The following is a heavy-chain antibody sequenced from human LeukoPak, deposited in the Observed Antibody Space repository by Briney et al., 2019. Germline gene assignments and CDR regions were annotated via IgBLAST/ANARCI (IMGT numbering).Heavy chain of an antibody. CDR3: ARDRHAYSGTDY. J-gene: IGHJ4*02. V-gene: IGHV4-61*01. CDR1: GASVSSGTYF. CDR2: TSNSGST. D-gene: IGHD1-26*01. Sequence: SETLSLTCTVSGASVSSGTYFWSWIRQPPGKGLEWIGYTSNSGSTNYNPSLKSRVTISADTSKNQFSLKLSSVTAADTAVYYCARDRHAYSGTDYWGQGTLVTVSS.